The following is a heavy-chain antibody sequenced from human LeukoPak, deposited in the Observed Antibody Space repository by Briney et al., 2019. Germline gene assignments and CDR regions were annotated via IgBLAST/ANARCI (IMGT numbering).Heavy chain of an antibody. CDR2: INPNSGGT. CDR1: GYTFTGYY. D-gene: IGHD3-10*01. V-gene: IGHV1-2*02. CDR3: ARDLPRVRGVIIADY. Sequence: ASVKVSCKASGYTFTGYYMHWVRQAPGQGLEWMGWINPNSGGTNYAQKFQGRVTMTRDTSISTAYMELSRLRSDDTAVYYCARDLPRVRGVIIADYWGQGTLVTVSS. J-gene: IGHJ4*02.